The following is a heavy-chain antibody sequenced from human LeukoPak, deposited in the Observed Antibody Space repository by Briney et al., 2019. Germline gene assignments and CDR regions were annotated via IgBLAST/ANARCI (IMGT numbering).Heavy chain of an antibody. CDR1: GYSFTTHW. CDR3: ATSESQTRFDY. D-gene: IGHD1/OR15-1a*01. Sequence: GESLKISCKGSGYSFTTHWLGWVRQLPGKGLEWMGLIFPGDSETIYSPSFQGQVTLSADKSINTAYLQWSSLKASDTAMYYCATSESQTRFDYWGQGTLGTVSS. CDR2: IFPGDSET. V-gene: IGHV5-51*01. J-gene: IGHJ4*02.